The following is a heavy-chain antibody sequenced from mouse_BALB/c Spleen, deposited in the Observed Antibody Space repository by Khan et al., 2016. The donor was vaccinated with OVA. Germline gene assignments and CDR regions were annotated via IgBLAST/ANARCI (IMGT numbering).Heavy chain of an antibody. Sequence: EVQLQESGPSLVKPSQTLSLTCSVTGDSITSGYWNWIRKFPGNKLEYMGYISYSGSTYYNPSLKSRISITRDTSKNQYYLQLNSVTTEDTATYSYARDTTYAHWYFDVWGAGTTVTVSS. V-gene: IGHV3-8*02. D-gene: IGHD1-1*01. CDR3: ARDTTYAHWYFDV. CDR2: ISYSGST. J-gene: IGHJ1*01. CDR1: GDSITSGY.